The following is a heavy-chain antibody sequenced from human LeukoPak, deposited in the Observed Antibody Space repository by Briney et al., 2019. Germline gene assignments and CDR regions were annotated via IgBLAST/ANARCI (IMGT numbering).Heavy chain of an antibody. CDR3: ARGRYCSTNSCRLDY. Sequence: ASVKVSCRASGYTFTDYAVNWVRQAPGQGLEWMGWINTDTGNPTYARGFTGRFVFSLDTSVSTAYLQINTLKAEDTAVYYCARGRYCSTNSCRLDYWGQGTLVTVSS. D-gene: IGHD2-2*01. V-gene: IGHV7-4-1*02. J-gene: IGHJ4*02. CDR1: GYTFTDYA. CDR2: INTDTGNP.